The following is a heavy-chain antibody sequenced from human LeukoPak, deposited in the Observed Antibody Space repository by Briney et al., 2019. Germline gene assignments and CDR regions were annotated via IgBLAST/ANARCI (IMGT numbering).Heavy chain of an antibody. Sequence: ASVKVSCKASGYTFTSYYMHWVRRAPGQGLEWMGIINPSGGSTSYAQKFQGRVTMTRDTSTSTVYMELSSLRSEDTAVYYCAKSSPQHGDWDYWGQGTLVTVSS. CDR2: INPSGGST. V-gene: IGHV1-46*01. J-gene: IGHJ4*02. CDR1: GYTFTSYY. D-gene: IGHD2-21*01. CDR3: AKSSPQHGDWDY.